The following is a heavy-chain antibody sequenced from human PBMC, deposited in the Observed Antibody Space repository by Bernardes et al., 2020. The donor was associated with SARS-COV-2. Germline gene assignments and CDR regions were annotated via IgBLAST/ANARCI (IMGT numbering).Heavy chain of an antibody. CDR1: GFAFSSYG. V-gene: IGHV3-23*03. Sequence: GGSLRLSCAASGFAFSSYGMSWVRQAPGKGLEWVSLINNGGITIYYGDSVKGRFTISRDNSKNTLYLQMNSLRAEDTAVYYCAKREYYDFWSGPIDYWGQGTLVTVSS. D-gene: IGHD3-3*01. CDR3: AKREYYDFWSGPIDY. CDR2: INNGGITI. J-gene: IGHJ4*02.